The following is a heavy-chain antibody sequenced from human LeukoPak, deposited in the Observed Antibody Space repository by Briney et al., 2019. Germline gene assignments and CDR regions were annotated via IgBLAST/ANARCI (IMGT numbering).Heavy chain of an antibody. Sequence: PGGSLRLSSVASEFSFSIYGMHWVRQAPGKGLEWVAVIWYDGSNRYYADSVKGRFIISRDNSKNTLYLQMNSLRAEDTAVYYCAKDPAEYGDYVGALDIWGQGTMVTVSS. V-gene: IGHV3-33*06. J-gene: IGHJ3*02. CDR3: AKDPAEYGDYVGALDI. D-gene: IGHD4-17*01. CDR2: IWYDGSNR. CDR1: EFSFSIYG.